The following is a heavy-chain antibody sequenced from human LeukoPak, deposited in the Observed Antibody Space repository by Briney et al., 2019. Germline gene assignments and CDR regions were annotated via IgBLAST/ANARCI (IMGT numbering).Heavy chain of an antibody. CDR3: ARKDDYGGKFWAFDI. CDR2: IIPIFGTA. D-gene: IGHD4-23*01. CDR1: GGTFSSYA. J-gene: IGHJ3*02. V-gene: IGHV1-69*06. Sequence: SVKVSCKASGGTFSSYAISWVRQAPGQGLEWMGGIIPIFGTANYAQKFQGRVTITADKSTSTAYMELSSLRSEDTAVYYCARKDDYGGKFWAFDIWGQGTMVTVSS.